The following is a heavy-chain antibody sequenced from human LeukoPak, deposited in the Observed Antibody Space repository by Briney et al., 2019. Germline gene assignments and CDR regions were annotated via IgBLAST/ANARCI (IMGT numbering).Heavy chain of an antibody. V-gene: IGHV4-34*12. CDR2: IFYSGST. CDR1: GGSFSGYY. Sequence: SETLSLTCAVYGGSFSGYYWSWIRQPPGKGLEWIGNIFYSGSTYYNPSLKSRVSISVDTSKNQFSLKLSSVTAADTAVYYCARAYCGGGSCYSGRGWFDPWGQGTLVTVSS. CDR3: ARAYCGGGSCYSGRGWFDP. J-gene: IGHJ5*02. D-gene: IGHD2-15*01.